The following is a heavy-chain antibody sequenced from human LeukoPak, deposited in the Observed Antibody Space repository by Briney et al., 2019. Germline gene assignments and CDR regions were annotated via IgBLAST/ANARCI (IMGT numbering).Heavy chain of an antibody. D-gene: IGHD6-19*01. CDR2: ISYDGANK. V-gene: IGHV3-30*04. CDR3: ARDQAVSGSNYYYGVDV. Sequence: GGSLRLSCAASGFTFSRYAMHWVRQAPGKGLEWVAVISYDGANKHSADSVKGRFSISRDSSKNTLYLQMDSLRPEDTAVYYCARDQAVSGSNYYYGVDVWGKGTTVTVSS. CDR1: GFTFSRYA. J-gene: IGHJ6*04.